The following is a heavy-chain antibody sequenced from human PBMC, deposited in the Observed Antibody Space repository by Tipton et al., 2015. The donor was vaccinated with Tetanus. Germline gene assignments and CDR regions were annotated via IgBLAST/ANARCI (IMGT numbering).Heavy chain of an antibody. D-gene: IGHD3-22*01. J-gene: IGHJ6*02. CDR3: ARDSGSPQTYYYDSSGYYPYYYYGMDV. CDR2: IYYSGST. V-gene: IGHV4-59*12. Sequence: TLSLTCTVSGGSISSYYWSWIRQPPGKGLEWIGYIYYSGSTYYNPSLKSRVTISVDTSKNQFSLKLSSVTAAGTAVYYCARDSGSPQTYYYDSSGYYPYYYYGMDVWGQGTTVTVSS. CDR1: GGSISSYY.